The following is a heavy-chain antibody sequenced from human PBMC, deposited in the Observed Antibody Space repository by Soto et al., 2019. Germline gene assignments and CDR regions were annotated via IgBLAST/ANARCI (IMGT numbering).Heavy chain of an antibody. CDR3: TRDLRGFGEPYGMDV. D-gene: IGHD3-10*01. CDR1: GFTFGDYA. Sequence: LRLSCTASGFTFGDYAMSWFRQAPGKGLEWVGFIRSKAYGGTTEYAASVKGRFTISRDDSKSIAYLQMNSLKTEDTAVYYCTRDLRGFGEPYGMDVWGQGTTVTVSS. V-gene: IGHV3-49*03. J-gene: IGHJ6*02. CDR2: IRSKAYGGTT.